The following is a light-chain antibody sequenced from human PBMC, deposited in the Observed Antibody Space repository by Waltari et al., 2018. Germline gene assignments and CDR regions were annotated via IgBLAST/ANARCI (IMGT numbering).Light chain of an antibody. CDR1: LSIGTY. CDR3: QQTYSTPRT. V-gene: IGKV1-39*01. Sequence: IQLTHSPSSLPASLGDKVTIACRASLSIGTYLNWFQQKAGEAPKLLISAASSLQPGVPSRFSGGGSGTDFTLIIASLQPDDLASYYCQQTYSTPRTFGQGTKLEI. J-gene: IGKJ2*01. CDR2: AAS.